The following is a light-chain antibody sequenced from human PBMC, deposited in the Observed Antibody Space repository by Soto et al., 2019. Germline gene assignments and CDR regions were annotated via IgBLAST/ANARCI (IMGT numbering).Light chain of an antibody. CDR2: GDS. J-gene: IGLJ1*01. V-gene: IGLV3-21*02. Sequence: SYELTQPPSVSVAPGQTARITCGGNNIGSKSVHWYQQKPGQAPVLVVYGDSDRPSGIPERFSGSNSGNTATLTISRVEAGDEADYYCQVWDSSSDSYVFGTGTKLTVL. CDR3: QVWDSSSDSYV. CDR1: NIGSKS.